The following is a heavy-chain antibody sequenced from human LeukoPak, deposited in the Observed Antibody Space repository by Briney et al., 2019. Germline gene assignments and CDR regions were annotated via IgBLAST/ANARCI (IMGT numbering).Heavy chain of an antibody. CDR1: GGSISSYY. J-gene: IGHJ6*03. CDR3: ARSTKQWLVQGYYYMDV. CDR2: IYYSGST. Sequence: SETLSLTCTVSGGSISSYYWSWIRQPPGKGLEWIGYIYYSGSTYYNPSLKSRVTISVDTSKNQFSLKLSSVTAADTAVYYCARSTKQWLVQGYYYMDVWGKGTTVTISS. D-gene: IGHD6-19*01. V-gene: IGHV4-59*04.